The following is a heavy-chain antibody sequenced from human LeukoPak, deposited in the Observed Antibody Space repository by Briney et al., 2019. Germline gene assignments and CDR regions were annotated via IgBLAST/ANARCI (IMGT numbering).Heavy chain of an antibody. CDR2: ISGSGGST. J-gene: IGHJ4*02. D-gene: IGHD6-19*01. V-gene: IGHV3-23*01. CDR1: GFTFSSYA. Sequence: PGGSLRLSCAASGFTFSSYAMSWVRQAPGKGLEWVSAISGSGGSTYYADSVKGRYTISRDNSKNTLYLQMNSLRAEDTAVYYCAKGMSRGWYYFDYWGQGTLVTVSS. CDR3: AKGMSRGWYYFDY.